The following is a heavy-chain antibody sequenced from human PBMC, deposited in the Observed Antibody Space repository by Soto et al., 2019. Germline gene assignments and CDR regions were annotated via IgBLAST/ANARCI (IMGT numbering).Heavy chain of an antibody. CDR2: IYHSGST. CDR3: ARAGGSSWAGNWFDP. V-gene: IGHV4-30-2*01. D-gene: IGHD6-13*01. CDR1: GGSISSGGYS. Sequence: PSETLSLTCAVSGGSISSGGYSWSWIRQPPGKGLEWIGYIYHSGSTYYNPSLKSRVTISVDRSKNQFSLKLSSVTAADTAVYYCARAGGSSWAGNWFDPWGQGTLVTVSS. J-gene: IGHJ5*02.